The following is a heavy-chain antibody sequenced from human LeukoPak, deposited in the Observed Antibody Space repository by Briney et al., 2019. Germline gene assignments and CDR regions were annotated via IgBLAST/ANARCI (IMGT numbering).Heavy chain of an antibody. Sequence: SVKVSCKASGYTFTSYGISWVRQAPGQGLEWMGGIIPIFGTANYAQKFQGRVTITADESTSTAYMELSSLRSEDTAVYYCARDFDRRWFDPWGQGTLVTVSS. J-gene: IGHJ5*02. D-gene: IGHD3-9*01. CDR3: ARDFDRRWFDP. CDR2: IIPIFGTA. V-gene: IGHV1-69*13. CDR1: GYTFTSYG.